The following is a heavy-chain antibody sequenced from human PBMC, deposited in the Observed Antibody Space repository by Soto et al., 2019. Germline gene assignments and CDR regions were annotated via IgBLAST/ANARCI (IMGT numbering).Heavy chain of an antibody. CDR3: ARDSRPYCSSTSCPDFQH. V-gene: IGHV3-30-3*01. D-gene: IGHD2-2*01. CDR2: ISYDGSNK. J-gene: IGHJ1*01. CDR1: GFTFSSYA. Sequence: GGSLRLSCAASGFTFSSYAMHWVRQAPGKGLEWVAVISYDGSNKYYADSVKGRFTISRDNSKNTLYLQMNSLRAEDTAVYYCARDSRPYCSSTSCPDFQHWGQGTLVTVSS.